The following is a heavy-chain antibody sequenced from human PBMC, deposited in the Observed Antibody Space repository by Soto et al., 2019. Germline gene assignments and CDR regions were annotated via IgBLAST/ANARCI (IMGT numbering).Heavy chain of an antibody. CDR1: GFTFNTYG. Sequence: QVQLVESGGGVVQPGRSLRLSCAASGFTFNTYGMHWVRQAPGKGLEWVAVISYDGSNRYYADSVKGRFTISRDASKNTVDLQMNSLRAEDTAVYYCAKDLDGVPDYWGQGTLVTVSS. J-gene: IGHJ4*02. CDR2: ISYDGSNR. V-gene: IGHV3-30*18. CDR3: AKDLDGVPDY. D-gene: IGHD1-1*01.